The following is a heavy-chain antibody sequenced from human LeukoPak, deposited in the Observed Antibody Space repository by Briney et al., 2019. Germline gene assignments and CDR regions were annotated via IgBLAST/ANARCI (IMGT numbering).Heavy chain of an antibody. CDR1: GFTFSSYA. V-gene: IGHV3-23*01. CDR2: ISGSGGST. Sequence: GGSLRLSCAASGFTFSSYAMSWVRQAPGKGLEWVSAISGSGGSTYYADSVKGRFTISRDNAKNSLYLQMNSLRAEDTAVYYCAMIAVAGTSFDYWGQGTLVTVSS. D-gene: IGHD6-19*01. CDR3: AMIAVAGTSFDY. J-gene: IGHJ4*02.